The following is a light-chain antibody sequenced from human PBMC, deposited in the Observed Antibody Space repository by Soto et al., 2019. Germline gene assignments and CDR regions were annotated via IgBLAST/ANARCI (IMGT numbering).Light chain of an antibody. CDR2: DDS. CDR3: QVWDSSSDHPAV. CDR1: NTGSKS. V-gene: IGLV3-21*02. Sequence: SYELTQPPSVSVAPGQTARITCGGNNTGSKSVHWYQQKPGQAPVLVVYDDSDRPSGIPERFSGSNSGNTATLTISRVEAGDEADYYCQVWDSSSDHPAVFGTGTKVTVL. J-gene: IGLJ1*01.